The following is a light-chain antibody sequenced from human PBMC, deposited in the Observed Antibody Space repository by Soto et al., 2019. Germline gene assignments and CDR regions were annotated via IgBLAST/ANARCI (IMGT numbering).Light chain of an antibody. Sequence: EIVLTQSPGTLSLSPGDRATLSCRASESLGSSYLAWYQQKPGQAPRLLIYSGSSRAAGTPDRFSGSGSATDFTLTISSLEPEDFAVYYCQHYGSSPLTFGGGTKVDIK. J-gene: IGKJ4*01. CDR2: SGS. V-gene: IGKV3-20*01. CDR3: QHYGSSPLT. CDR1: ESLGSSY.